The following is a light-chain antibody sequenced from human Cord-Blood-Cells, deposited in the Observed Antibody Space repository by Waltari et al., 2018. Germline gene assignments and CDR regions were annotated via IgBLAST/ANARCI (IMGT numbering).Light chain of an antibody. V-gene: IGKV3-20*01. CDR3: QQYGSSPMYT. J-gene: IGKJ2*01. CDR2: GAY. CDR1: QSVSSSY. Sequence: EIVLTQSPGTLSLSPGERATLSCRASQSVSSSYLAWYQQKPGQAPRLLIYGAYSRATVIPDMFSGSVSGTDVTLTISRLEPEDFAVDYCQQYGSSPMYTFGQGTKLEIK.